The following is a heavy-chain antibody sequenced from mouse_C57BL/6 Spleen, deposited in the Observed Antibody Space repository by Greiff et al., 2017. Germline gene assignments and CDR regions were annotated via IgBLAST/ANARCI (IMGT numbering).Heavy chain of an antibody. V-gene: IGHV1-81*01. CDR1: GYTFTSYG. CDR3: ARDYYGSSRYWYFDV. CDR2: IYPRSGNT. J-gene: IGHJ1*03. Sequence: VKLMESGAELARPGASVKLSCKASGYTFTSYGISWVKQRTGQGLEWIGEIYPRSGNTYYNEKFKGKATLTADKSSSTAYMELRSLTSEDSAVYFCARDYYGSSRYWYFDVWGTGTTVTVSS. D-gene: IGHD1-1*01.